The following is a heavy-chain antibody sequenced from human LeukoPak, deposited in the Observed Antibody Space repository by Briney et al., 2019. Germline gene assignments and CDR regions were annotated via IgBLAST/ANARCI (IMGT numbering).Heavy chain of an antibody. CDR1: GGSFSGYY. V-gene: IGHV4-34*01. D-gene: IGHD2-2*01. CDR3: ARGSCSSTSCYEDYYYYMDV. J-gene: IGHJ6*03. CDR2: INHSGST. Sequence: SETLSLTCAVYGGSFSGYYWSWIRQPPGKGLEWIGEINHSGSTNYNPSLKSRVIISVDTSKNQFSLKLSSVTAADTAVYYCARGSCSSTSCYEDYYYYMDVWGKGTTVSVSS.